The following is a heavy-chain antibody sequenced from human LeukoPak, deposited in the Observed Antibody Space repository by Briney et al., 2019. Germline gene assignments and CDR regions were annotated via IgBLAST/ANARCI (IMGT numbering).Heavy chain of an antibody. V-gene: IGHV1-18*01. D-gene: IGHD3-10*01. CDR1: GYTFTSYG. CDR3: ARDRRYYGSGSRNWFDP. Sequence: APVKVSCKASGYTFTSYGISWVRQAPGQGLEWMGWISAYNGNTNYAQKLQGRVTMTTDTSTSTAYMELRSLRSDDTAVYYCARDRRYYGSGSRNWFDPWGQGTLVTVSS. J-gene: IGHJ5*02. CDR2: ISAYNGNT.